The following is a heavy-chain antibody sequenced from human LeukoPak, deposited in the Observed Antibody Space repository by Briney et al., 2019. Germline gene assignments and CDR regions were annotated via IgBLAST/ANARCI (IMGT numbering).Heavy chain of an antibody. CDR3: ARGEGPWRPFDY. Sequence: SETLSLTCAVYGGSFSGYYWSWIRQPPGKGLEWIGEINHSGSTNYNPSLKSRVTTSVDTSKNQFSLKLSSVTAADTAVYYCARGEGPWRPFDYWGQGTLVTVSS. CDR2: INHSGST. J-gene: IGHJ4*02. CDR1: GGSFSGYY. V-gene: IGHV4-34*01.